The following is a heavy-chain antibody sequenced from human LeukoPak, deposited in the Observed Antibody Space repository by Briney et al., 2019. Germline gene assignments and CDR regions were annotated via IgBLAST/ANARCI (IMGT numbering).Heavy chain of an antibody. CDR1: GFTFTNYW. D-gene: IGHD3-10*01. Sequence: GGSLRLSCVTSGFTFTNYWMTWVRQAPGKGLEWVANMKQDGREKYYVDSVKGRFTISRDNAKNTLYLQMNSLRVEDTAVYYCARALGSGWVYFLGGQGTLVTVSS. V-gene: IGHV3-7*01. J-gene: IGHJ4*02. CDR2: MKQDGREK. CDR3: ARALGSGWVYFL.